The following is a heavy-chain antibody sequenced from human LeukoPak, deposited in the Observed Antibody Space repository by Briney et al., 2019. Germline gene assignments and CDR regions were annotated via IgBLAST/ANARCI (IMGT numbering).Heavy chain of an antibody. V-gene: IGHV4-39*07. Sequence: SETLSLTCTVSGGSISSSSYYWGWIRQPPGKGLEWIGSIYYSGSTYYNPSLKSRVTISVDTSKNQFSLKLSSVTAADTAVYYCARYVEMATMSGPYAFDIWGQGTMVTVSS. CDR3: ARYVEMATMSGPYAFDI. CDR2: IYYSGST. D-gene: IGHD5-24*01. CDR1: GGSISSSSYY. J-gene: IGHJ3*02.